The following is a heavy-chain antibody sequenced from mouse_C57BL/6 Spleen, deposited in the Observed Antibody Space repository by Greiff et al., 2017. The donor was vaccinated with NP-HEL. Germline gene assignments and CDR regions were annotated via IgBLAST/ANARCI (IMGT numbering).Heavy chain of an antibody. D-gene: IGHD4-1*01. V-gene: IGHV5-17*01. CDR1: GFTFSDYG. CDR3: ASWVLDY. CDR2: ISSGSSTI. J-gene: IGHJ4*01. Sequence: EVKLMESGGGLVKPGGSLKLSCAASGFTFSDYGMHWVRQAPEKGLEWVAYISSGSSTIYYADTVKGRFTISRDNAKNTLFLQMTSLRSEDTAMYYCASWVLDYWGQGTSVTVSS.